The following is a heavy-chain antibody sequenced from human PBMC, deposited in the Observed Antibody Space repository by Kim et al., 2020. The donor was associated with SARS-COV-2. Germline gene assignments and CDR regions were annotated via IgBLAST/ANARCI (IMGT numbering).Heavy chain of an antibody. V-gene: IGHV4-59*01. J-gene: IGHJ3*02. D-gene: IGHD6-19*01. CDR3: AREHSSGEEYAFDI. Sequence: THALKSRVTISVDTSKNQFSLKRSSVTAADTAVYYCAREHSSGEEYAFDIWGQGTMVTVSS.